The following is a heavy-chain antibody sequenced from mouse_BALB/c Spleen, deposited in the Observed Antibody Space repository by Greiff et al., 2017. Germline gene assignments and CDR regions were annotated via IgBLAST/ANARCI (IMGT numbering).Heavy chain of an antibody. D-gene: IGHD2-2*01. CDR3: ARDYYGYDADY. Sequence: EVQLQQSGGGLVQPGGSRKLSCAASGFTFSSFGMHWVRQAPEKGLEWVAYISSGSSTTYYADTVKGRFTISRDNPKNTLFLQMTSLRSEDTAMYYCARDYYGYDADYWGQGTTLTVSS. CDR1: GFTFSSFG. CDR2: ISSGSSTT. J-gene: IGHJ2*01. V-gene: IGHV5-17*02.